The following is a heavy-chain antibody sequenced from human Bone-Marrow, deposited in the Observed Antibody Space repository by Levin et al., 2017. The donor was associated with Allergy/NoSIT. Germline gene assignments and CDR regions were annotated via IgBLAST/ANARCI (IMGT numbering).Heavy chain of an antibody. CDR2: INPNSGGT. CDR1: GYTFTGNF. CDR3: ARGSTDGQG. J-gene: IGHJ4*02. V-gene: IGHV1-2*06. D-gene: IGHD2-8*02. Sequence: KAGGSLRLSCKASGYTFTGNFMHWVRQAPGQGLEWMGRINPNSGGTDYAPKFQGRVTMTRDTSISTAYMELSRLTSDDTAVYYCARGSTDGQGWGQGTLVTVSS.